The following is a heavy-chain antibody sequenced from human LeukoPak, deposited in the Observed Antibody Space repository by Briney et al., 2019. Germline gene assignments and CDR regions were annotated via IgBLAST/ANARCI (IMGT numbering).Heavy chain of an antibody. Sequence: SETLSLTCTVSGGSIRSYYWSWIRQSPGKGLEWIGHIYYSGNANYNPSLKSRATISVDPSKSQFSLRLSSVTAADTALYYCASTPGVAATGTLWWFDPWGQGTLVTVSS. J-gene: IGHJ5*02. D-gene: IGHD6-13*01. CDR3: ASTPGVAATGTLWWFDP. V-gene: IGHV4-59*01. CDR1: GGSIRSYY. CDR2: IYYSGNA.